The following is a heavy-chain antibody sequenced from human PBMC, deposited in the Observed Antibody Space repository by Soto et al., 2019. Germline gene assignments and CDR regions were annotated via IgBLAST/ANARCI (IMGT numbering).Heavy chain of an antibody. CDR2: ISEDGSNK. CDR1: GFAFSGYG. V-gene: IGHV3-30*18. D-gene: IGHD3-16*01. Sequence: GGSLRLSCAASGFAFSGYGMHWVRQAPGKGLEWVAFISEDGSNKYYADSVVGRFTISRDNSKNTLYLQMNSLRAEDTTVYYCAKVQARGSGITGGMDVWGQGTTVTVSS. CDR3: AKVQARGSGITGGMDV. J-gene: IGHJ6*02.